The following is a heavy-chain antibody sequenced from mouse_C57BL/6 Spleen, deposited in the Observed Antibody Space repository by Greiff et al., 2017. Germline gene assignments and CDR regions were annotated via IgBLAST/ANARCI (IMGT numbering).Heavy chain of an antibody. CDR3: ARDGNYLGY. CDR1: GFTFSSYA. D-gene: IGHD1-1*02. J-gene: IGHJ2*01. Sequence: EVHLVESGGGLVKPGGSLKLSCAASGFTFSSYAMSWVRQTPEKRLEWVASISDGGSYTYYPDNVKGRFTISRDNAKNNLYLQMSHLKSEDTAMYYCARDGNYLGYWGQGTTLTVSS. V-gene: IGHV5-4*01. CDR2: ISDGGSYT.